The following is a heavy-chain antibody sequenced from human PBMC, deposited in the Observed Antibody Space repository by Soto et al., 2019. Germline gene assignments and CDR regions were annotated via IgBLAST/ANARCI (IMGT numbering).Heavy chain of an antibody. CDR3: AKAPTPRYCSSTSCPKYFDY. J-gene: IGHJ4*02. CDR1: GFTFSSYA. V-gene: IGHV3-23*01. Sequence: GGSLRLSCAASGFTFSSYAMSWVRQAPGKGLEWVSAISGSGGSTYYADSVKGRFTISRDNSKNTLYLQMNSLRAEDTAVYYCAKAPTPRYCSSTSCPKYFDYWGQGTLVTVSS. D-gene: IGHD2-2*01. CDR2: ISGSGGST.